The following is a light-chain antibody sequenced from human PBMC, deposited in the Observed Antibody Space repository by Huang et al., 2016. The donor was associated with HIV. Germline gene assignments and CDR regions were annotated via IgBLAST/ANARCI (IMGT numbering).Light chain of an antibody. CDR2: GAS. Sequence: EIVMTQSPATLSPSPWERAIVLCRTSQSVNTNLAWYQQKPGQAPRLLIFGASTRATGVPARFNGGGSETEFTLTIDSLQSEDFAVYYCHQYNDWPPWTFGQGTKVEI. V-gene: IGKV3-15*01. J-gene: IGKJ1*01. CDR1: QSVNTN. CDR3: HQYNDWPPWT.